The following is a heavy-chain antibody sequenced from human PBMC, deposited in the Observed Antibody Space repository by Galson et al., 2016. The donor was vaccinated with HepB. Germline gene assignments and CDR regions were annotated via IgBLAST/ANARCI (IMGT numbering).Heavy chain of an antibody. CDR2: IDPDGGHT. J-gene: IGHJ5*02. CDR1: GFTFSTYW. Sequence: SLRLSCAATGFTFSTYWMHWVRQPPGKGLVWVSRIDPDGGHTAYADSVKGRFTISRDNAKNTLYLQMNSLRAEDTAVYYCARDWYSSPGSWGQGTLVTVSS. V-gene: IGHV3-74*03. CDR3: ARDWYSSPGS. D-gene: IGHD6-13*01.